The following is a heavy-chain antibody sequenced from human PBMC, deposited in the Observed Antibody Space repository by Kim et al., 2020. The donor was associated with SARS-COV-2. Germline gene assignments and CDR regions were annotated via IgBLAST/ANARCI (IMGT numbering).Heavy chain of an antibody. J-gene: IGHJ4*02. CDR1: GYNFPIYW. CDR2: IYPGDSDT. CDR3: VRSRYCSGGSCYSDY. Sequence: GESLKISCKGSGYNFPIYWIGWVRQMPGKGLEWMGIIYPGDSDTRYSPSFQGQVTISADKSFSTAYLQWNSLKASDTAMYYCVRSRYCSGGSCYSDYWGRGTLVTVSS. V-gene: IGHV5-51*01. D-gene: IGHD2-15*01.